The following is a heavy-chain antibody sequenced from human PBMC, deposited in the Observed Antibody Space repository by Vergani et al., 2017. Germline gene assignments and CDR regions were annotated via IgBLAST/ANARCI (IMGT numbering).Heavy chain of an antibody. J-gene: IGHJ4*02. CDR2: IRYDGSNK. CDR3: AKDRSGCYGNLDY. V-gene: IGHV3-30*02. CDR1: GFTFSSYG. D-gene: IGHD6-19*01. Sequence: QVQLVESGGGVVQPGGSLRLSCAASGFTFSSYGMHWVRQAPGKGLEWVAFIRYDGSNKYYADSVKGRFTISRDNSKNTLYLQMNSLRAEDTAVYYCAKDRSGCYGNLDYWGQGTLVTVSS.